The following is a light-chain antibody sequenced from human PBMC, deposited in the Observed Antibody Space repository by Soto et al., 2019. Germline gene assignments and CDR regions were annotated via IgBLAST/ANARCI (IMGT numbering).Light chain of an antibody. CDR3: QDYGTSRT. J-gene: IGKJ1*01. Sequence: ELVLTQSPGTLSLSPGERVTLSCRASQSVSSRYLAWYQQKPGQAPRLLIYAGSSRATGIPDRFSGSGSGTDFTLTISRLEPEDFAVYYCQDYGTSRTFGQGTKVEIK. CDR2: AGS. V-gene: IGKV3-20*01. CDR1: QSVSSRY.